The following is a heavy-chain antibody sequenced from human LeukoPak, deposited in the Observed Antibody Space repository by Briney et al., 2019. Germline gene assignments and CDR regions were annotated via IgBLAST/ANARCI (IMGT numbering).Heavy chain of an antibody. Sequence: SGGSLRLSCAASGFTFSSNNMNWVRHAPGKGLEWVSSISSSSSYIYYADSVKGRFTISRDNAKNSLYLQMNSLRAEDTAVYYCAGGSDDVLRFLEWPGAPDYWGQGTLVTVSS. CDR3: AGGSDDVLRFLEWPGAPDY. J-gene: IGHJ4*02. V-gene: IGHV3-21*01. D-gene: IGHD3-3*01. CDR1: GFTFSSNN. CDR2: ISSSSSYI.